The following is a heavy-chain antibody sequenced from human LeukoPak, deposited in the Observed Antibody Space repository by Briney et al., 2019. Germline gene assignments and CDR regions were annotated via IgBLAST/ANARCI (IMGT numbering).Heavy chain of an antibody. V-gene: IGHV4-39*07. CDR2: IYDSGST. CDR1: GGSIRSSYYY. Sequence: SETLSLTCTVSGGSIRSSYYYWGWIRQPPGKGLEWIGSIYDSGSTYYNPSLKSRVTISVDTSKNQFSLKLSSVTAADTAVYYCASIAVAGNGYWYFDLWGRGTLVTVSS. J-gene: IGHJ2*01. D-gene: IGHD6-19*01. CDR3: ASIAVAGNGYWYFDL.